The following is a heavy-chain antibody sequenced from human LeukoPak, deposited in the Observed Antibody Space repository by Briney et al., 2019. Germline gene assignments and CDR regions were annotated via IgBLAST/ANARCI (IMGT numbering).Heavy chain of an antibody. CDR1: GYTFTSYY. V-gene: IGHV1-46*01. CDR3: GRAFIVVKAAAINGPINWFDP. D-gene: IGHD2-2*02. Sequence: ASVKVSCKASGYTFTSYYMHWVRQAPGQGLEWMGIINPSGGSTSYAQKFQGRVTMTRDTSISTAYMELSRLRSDDTAVYYCGRAFIVVKAAAINGPINWFDPWGQGTLVTVSS. J-gene: IGHJ5*02. CDR2: INPSGGST.